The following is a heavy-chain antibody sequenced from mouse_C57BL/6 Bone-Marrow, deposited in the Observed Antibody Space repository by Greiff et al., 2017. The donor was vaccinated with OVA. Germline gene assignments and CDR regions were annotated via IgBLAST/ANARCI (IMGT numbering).Heavy chain of an antibody. J-gene: IGHJ3*01. CDR3: ASTIYYYSPFAY. CDR1: GYAFTNYL. Sequence: VQLQQSGAELVRPGTSVKVSCKASGYAFTNYLIEWVKQRPGQGLEWIGVINPGSGGTNYNEKFKGKATLTADKSSSTAYMQLSSLTSEDSAVYFCASTIYYYSPFAYWGQGTLVTVSA. CDR2: INPGSGGT. V-gene: IGHV1-54*01. D-gene: IGHD1-1*01.